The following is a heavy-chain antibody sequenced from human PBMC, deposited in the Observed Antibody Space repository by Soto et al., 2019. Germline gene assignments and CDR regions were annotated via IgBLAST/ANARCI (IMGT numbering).Heavy chain of an antibody. V-gene: IGHV4-31*03. CDR1: GGSISSGGYY. D-gene: IGHD5-18*01. CDR3: ARGTLGLISSSSWFDP. J-gene: IGHJ5*02. CDR2: IYYSGST. Sequence: PSETLSLTCTVSGGSISSGGYYWSWIRQHPGKGLEWIGYIYYSGSTYYNPSLKSRVTISVDTSKNQFSLKLSSVTAADTAVYYCARGTLGLISSSSWFDPWGQGTLVTVSS.